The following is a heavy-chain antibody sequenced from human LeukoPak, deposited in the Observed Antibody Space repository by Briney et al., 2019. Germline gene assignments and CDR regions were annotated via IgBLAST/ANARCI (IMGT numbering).Heavy chain of an antibody. V-gene: IGHV3-23*01. CDR1: GFTFSSYA. CDR3: AKGIAARPEYFDY. CDR2: ISGSGGST. D-gene: IGHD6-6*01. J-gene: IGHJ4*02. Sequence: GGSLRLSCAASGFTFSSYAMSWVRQAPGKGLEWVSAISGSGGSTYYADSVKGRFTIPRDNSKNTLYLQMNSLRAEDTAVYYCAKGIAARPEYFDYWGQGTLVTVSS.